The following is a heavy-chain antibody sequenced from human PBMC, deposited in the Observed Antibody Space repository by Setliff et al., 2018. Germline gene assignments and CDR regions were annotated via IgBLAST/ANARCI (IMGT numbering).Heavy chain of an antibody. Sequence: PSETLSLTCTVSGDSISSYYWSWIRQPPGKGLEWVSAISGSAVSTYYADSVKGRFTISRDNSKNTLYLQMNSLRVEDTAVYYCAKSHSSWPIFIDYWGQGTLVTVSS. V-gene: IGHV3-23*01. D-gene: IGHD6-13*01. CDR1: GDSISSYY. J-gene: IGHJ4*02. CDR3: AKSHSSWPIFIDY. CDR2: ISGSAVST.